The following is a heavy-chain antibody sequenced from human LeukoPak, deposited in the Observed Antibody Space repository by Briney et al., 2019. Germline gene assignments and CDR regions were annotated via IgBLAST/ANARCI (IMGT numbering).Heavy chain of an antibody. CDR2: INTNTGNP. Sequence: GASVKVSCKASGYTFTSYAMNWLRQAPGQGLEWVGWINTNTGNPTYAQGFTGRFVFSLDTSVSTAYLQISSLKAEDTAAYYCARNDEGYCSSTGCYVGWGQGTLVTVSS. CDR3: ARNDEGYCSSTGCYVG. CDR1: GYTFTSYA. V-gene: IGHV7-4-1*02. J-gene: IGHJ4*02. D-gene: IGHD2-2*01.